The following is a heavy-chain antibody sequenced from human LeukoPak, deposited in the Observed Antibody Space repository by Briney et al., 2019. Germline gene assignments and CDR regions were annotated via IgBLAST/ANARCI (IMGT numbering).Heavy chain of an antibody. CDR2: IIPIFGTA. V-gene: IGHV1-69*01. CDR1: GGTFSSYA. D-gene: IGHD2-2*02. J-gene: IGHJ4*02. Sequence: SSVKVSCKASGGTFSSYAISWVRQAPGQGLEWMGGIIPIFGTANYAQKFQGRVTITADESTSTAYMELSSLRSEDTAVYYCATSYCSSTSCYIGDFDYWGQGTLVTVSS. CDR3: ATSYCSSTSCYIGDFDY.